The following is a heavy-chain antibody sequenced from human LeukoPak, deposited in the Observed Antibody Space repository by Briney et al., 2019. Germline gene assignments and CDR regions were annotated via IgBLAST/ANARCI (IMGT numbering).Heavy chain of an antibody. Sequence: PGGSLRLSCAASGFTFNNYAMQWVRQAPGKGLEWIAFIQFDGGDKQYADSVKGRFTISRDNSRNTLYLQMNSLRPENTAIYYCTKDQGVAGAFGVWGQGTVVTVSS. V-gene: IGHV3-30*02. CDR3: TKDQGVAGAFGV. J-gene: IGHJ3*01. CDR1: GFTFNNYA. CDR2: IQFDGGDK. D-gene: IGHD3-16*01.